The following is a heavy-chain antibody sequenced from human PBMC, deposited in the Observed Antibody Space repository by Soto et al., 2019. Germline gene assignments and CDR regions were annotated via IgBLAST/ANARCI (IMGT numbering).Heavy chain of an antibody. D-gene: IGHD3-22*01. CDR3: ARHNYEAPRDHGMDV. CDR2: ISNNGNT. Sequence: QVQLQESGPGLLKPSETLSLTCLVSGGSIRNYYWSWIRQPPGKGLEWIGYISNNGNTNYNPSLRIRVTLSIDTSKNQFSLSLNSVTASDMAVYYCARHNYEAPRDHGMDVWGQGTTVTVS. V-gene: IGHV4-59*08. J-gene: IGHJ6*02. CDR1: GGSIRNYY.